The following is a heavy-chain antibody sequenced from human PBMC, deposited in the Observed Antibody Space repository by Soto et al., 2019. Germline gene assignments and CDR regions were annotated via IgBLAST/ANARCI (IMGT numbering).Heavy chain of an antibody. CDR1: GGSISSSSYY. V-gene: IGHV4-39*01. CDR3: AKNVAAAVDY. J-gene: IGHJ4*02. Sequence: PSETLSLTCTVSGGSISSSSYYWGWIRQPPGKWLEWIGSIYYSGSTYYNPSLKSRVTISVDTSKNQFSLKLSSVTAADTAVYYCAKNVAAAVDYWGQGTLVTVYS. D-gene: IGHD2-15*01. CDR2: IYYSGST.